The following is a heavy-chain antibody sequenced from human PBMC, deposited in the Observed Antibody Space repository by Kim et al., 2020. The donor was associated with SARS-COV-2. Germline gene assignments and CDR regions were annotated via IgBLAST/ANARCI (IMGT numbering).Heavy chain of an antibody. CDR2: IYYSGST. CDR1: GGSISSSSYY. V-gene: IGHV4-39*07. CDR3: ARGENFWSGYYTSWFDP. D-gene: IGHD3-3*01. J-gene: IGHJ5*02. Sequence: SETLSLTCTVSGGSISSSSYYWGWIRQPPGKGLEWIGSIYYSGSTYYNPSLKSRVTISVDTSKNQFSLKLSSVTAADTAVYYCARGENFWSGYYTSWFDPWGQGTLVTVSS.